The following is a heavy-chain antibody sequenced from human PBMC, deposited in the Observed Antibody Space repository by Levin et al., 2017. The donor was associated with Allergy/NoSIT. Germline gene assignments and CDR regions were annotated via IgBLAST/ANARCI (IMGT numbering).Heavy chain of an antibody. CDR2: MNPNSGNT. J-gene: IGHJ6*02. CDR1: GYTFTSYD. Sequence: PGGSLRLSCKASGYTFTSYDINWVRQATGQGLEWMGWMNPNSGNTGYAQKFQGRVTMTRNTSISTAYMELSSLRSEDTAVYYCARGLVVPAAMDYYYYGMDVWGQGTTVTVSS. CDR3: ARGLVVPAAMDYYYYGMDV. V-gene: IGHV1-8*01. D-gene: IGHD2-2*01.